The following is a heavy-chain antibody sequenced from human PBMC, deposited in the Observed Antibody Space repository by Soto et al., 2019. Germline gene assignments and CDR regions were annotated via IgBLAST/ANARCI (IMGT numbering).Heavy chain of an antibody. CDR1: GFTFSSYG. CDR3: AKDPIAVAGNNYYRMDV. V-gene: IGHV3-30*18. J-gene: IGHJ6*02. Sequence: GGSLRLSCVASGFTFSSYGMYWVRQAPGKGLEWVAVISSDGSNEYYADSVKGRFIISRDNSKNTLYLQMNSLRAEDTAVYYCAKDPIAVAGNNYYRMDVWGQGTTVTVSS. D-gene: IGHD6-19*01. CDR2: ISSDGSNE.